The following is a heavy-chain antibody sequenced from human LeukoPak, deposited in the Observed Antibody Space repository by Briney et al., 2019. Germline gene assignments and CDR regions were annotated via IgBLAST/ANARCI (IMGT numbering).Heavy chain of an antibody. V-gene: IGHV4-61*02. Sequence: SETLSLTCTVSGGSISSDSYYWSRIRQPAGKGLEWIGRIYTSGSTNYNPSLKSRVTISVDTSKNQFSLKLSSVTAADTAVYYCASYTSTIFGVVIDYWGQGTLVTVSS. CDR1: GGSISSDSYY. D-gene: IGHD3-3*01. CDR3: ASYTSTIFGVVIDY. J-gene: IGHJ4*02. CDR2: IYTSGST.